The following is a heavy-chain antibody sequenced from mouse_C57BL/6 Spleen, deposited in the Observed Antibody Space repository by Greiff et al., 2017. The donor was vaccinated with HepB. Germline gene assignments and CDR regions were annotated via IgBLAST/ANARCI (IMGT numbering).Heavy chain of an antibody. J-gene: IGHJ1*03. V-gene: IGHV1-42*01. Sequence: EVKLQESGPELVKPGASVKISCKASGYSFTGYYMNWVKQSPEKSLEWIGEINPSTGGTTYNQKFKAKATLTVDKSSSTAYMQLKSLTSEDSAVYYCARALYGNYVGWYFDVWGTGTTVTVSS. CDR2: INPSTGGT. CDR1: GYSFTGYY. CDR3: ARALYGNYVGWYFDV. D-gene: IGHD2-1*01.